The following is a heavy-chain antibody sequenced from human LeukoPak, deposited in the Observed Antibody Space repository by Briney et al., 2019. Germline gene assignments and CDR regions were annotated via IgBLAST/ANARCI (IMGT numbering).Heavy chain of an antibody. CDR1: GYTFTGYY. CDR3: ATIGGYCGSGSYYPEIY. D-gene: IGHD3-10*01. Sequence: ASVKVSCKASGYTFTGYYMHWVRQAPGQGLEWMGWINPNSGGTNYAQKFQGRVTMTRDTSISTAYMELSRLRSDDTAVYYCATIGGYCGSGSYYPEIYWGQGTLVTVSS. V-gene: IGHV1-2*02. J-gene: IGHJ4*02. CDR2: INPNSGGT.